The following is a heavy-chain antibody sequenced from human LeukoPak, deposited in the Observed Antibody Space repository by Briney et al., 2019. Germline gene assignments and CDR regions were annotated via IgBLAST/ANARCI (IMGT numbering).Heavy chain of an antibody. Sequence: LETLSLTCTVSGGSITYYFWTWIRQPPRKGLEWIGVIYITGSTNYNPYLMRRVTISVDTSKNQASLRLISVTAADTAVYYCWRVRIGETSYGASDFWGLGTMVTVSS. D-gene: IGHD1-26*01. J-gene: IGHJ3*01. CDR3: WRVRIGETSYGASDF. CDR2: IYITGST. V-gene: IGHV4-4*08. CDR1: GGSITYYF.